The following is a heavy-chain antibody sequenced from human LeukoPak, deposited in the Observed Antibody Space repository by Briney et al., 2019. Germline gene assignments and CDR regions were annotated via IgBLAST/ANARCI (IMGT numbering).Heavy chain of an antibody. V-gene: IGHV3-23*01. D-gene: IGHD3-16*01. J-gene: IGHJ4*02. Sequence: GGSLRLSCVPSGLPLINYAMTWVRQAPGKGLEWVSSISSSGVGTHYADSVKGRFTISRDNSKNTLYLQMNTLRVEDTAVYYLAESPGGYWGQGTLVTVSS. CDR1: GLPLINYA. CDR3: AESPGGY. CDR2: ISSSGVGT.